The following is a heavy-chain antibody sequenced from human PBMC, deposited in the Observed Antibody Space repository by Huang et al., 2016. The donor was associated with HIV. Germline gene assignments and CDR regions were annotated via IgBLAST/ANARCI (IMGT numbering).Heavy chain of an antibody. D-gene: IGHD5-12*01. CDR3: ASGQRMRESDIVATIPVS. J-gene: IGHJ5*02. V-gene: IGHV1-3*01. Sequence: QVHLVQSGPEVKKPGASVKVSCTASGYNFTSRGLHWVRQAPGQRLEWMGDIKPGKVNTKYAPKFQDRVNRTRDISANTAYMQLSRLTSEDTAVYYCASGQRMRESDIVATIPVSWGQGALVTVSS. CDR1: GYNFTSRG. CDR2: IKPGKVNT.